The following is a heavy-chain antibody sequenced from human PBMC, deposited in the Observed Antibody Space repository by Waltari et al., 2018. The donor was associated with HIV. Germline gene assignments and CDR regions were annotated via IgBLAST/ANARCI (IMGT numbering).Heavy chain of an antibody. CDR2: ISSSGTFT. Sequence: EVQLVESGGGPVKPGGSLSLSCKAPGFPFHRYSRNWVRQAPGKGLEWISSISSSGTFTHYADSVKGRFTISRDNANKSVYLQMNSLRAEDTAVYYCARDSRDNSWSLNFFDPWGQGTLVTVSS. CDR1: GFPFHRYS. D-gene: IGHD6-13*01. J-gene: IGHJ5*02. V-gene: IGHV3-21*01. CDR3: ARDSRDNSWSLNFFDP.